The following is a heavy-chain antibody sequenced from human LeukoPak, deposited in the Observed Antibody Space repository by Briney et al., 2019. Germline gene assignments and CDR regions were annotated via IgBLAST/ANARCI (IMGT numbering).Heavy chain of an antibody. CDR3: AIMHGYYDGSGYRVQ. CDR2: ITHNADRA. V-gene: IGHV3-23*01. Sequence: GGSLRLSCAASGFTFGIYGMSWVRQAPGVGLEWVSFITHNADRAYYAHHVEGRLTLHRQNHRHTLYMQKNRQRDDHSDVYYCAIMHGYYDGSGYRVQWGPGNLVTVPS. D-gene: IGHD3-22*01. J-gene: IGHJ1*01. CDR1: GFTFGIYG.